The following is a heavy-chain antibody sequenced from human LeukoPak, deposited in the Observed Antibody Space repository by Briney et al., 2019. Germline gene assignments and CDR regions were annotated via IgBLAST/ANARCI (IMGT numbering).Heavy chain of an antibody. D-gene: IGHD3-10*01. CDR1: GFTFSTFS. J-gene: IGHJ4*02. Sequence: GGSLRLSCAASGFTFSTFSMNWIRQAPGKGLEWISYRSSDIIRYADSVKGRFIISRDNAKNSLYLQMNSLRAEDTAAYYCARDLSWSFDYWGQGTLVTVSS. CDR3: ARDLSWSFDY. CDR2: RSSDII. V-gene: IGHV3-48*01.